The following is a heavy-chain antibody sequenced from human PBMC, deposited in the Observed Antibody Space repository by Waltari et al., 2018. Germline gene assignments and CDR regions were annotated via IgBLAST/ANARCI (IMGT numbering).Heavy chain of an antibody. Sequence: QVRLLESGPGLVKPSGTLSLTCDVSGVSISNSWWSWVSLPPGKGLGWIGGSFHEGMNKSIPSLDCRVSIFLDHSSNQLLLIVNSVTAAVTAVYYCASHVTVPTTRGFDHWGQGTLVIVSS. CDR1: GVSISNSW. D-gene: IGHD1-26*01. J-gene: IGHJ5*02. CDR3: ASHVTVPTTRGFDH. CDR2: SFHEGMN. V-gene: IGHV4-4*02.